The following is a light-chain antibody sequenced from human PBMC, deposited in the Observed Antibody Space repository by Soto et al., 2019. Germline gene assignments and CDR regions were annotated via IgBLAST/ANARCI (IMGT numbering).Light chain of an antibody. Sequence: EIVLTQSPGTLSLSPGERATLSCRASQSVSSSYLAWYQQKPGQAPRLLIYGASSRATGIPDRFSGSGSGTDFTLTISRREPEDFAVYYCQQYGSSPFITFGQGTRLEIK. CDR1: QSVSSSY. J-gene: IGKJ5*01. CDR2: GAS. CDR3: QQYGSSPFIT. V-gene: IGKV3-20*01.